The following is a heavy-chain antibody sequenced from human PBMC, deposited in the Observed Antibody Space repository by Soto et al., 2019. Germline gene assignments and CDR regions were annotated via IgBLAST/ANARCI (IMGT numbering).Heavy chain of an antibody. V-gene: IGHV3-23*01. CDR2: ISGRGSST. CDR1: GFTFSSSA. J-gene: IGHJ4*02. Sequence: EVQLLESGGGLTQPGGSLRLSCADSGFTFSSSAMNWVRQAPGKGLVWLASISGRGSSTFYADSVKGRFTISRDNSNNTRYLQMNSLRADDTAVYYCAKASHYFGSGSLDYWGQGTLVTVSS. CDR3: AKASHYFGSGSLDY. D-gene: IGHD3-10*01.